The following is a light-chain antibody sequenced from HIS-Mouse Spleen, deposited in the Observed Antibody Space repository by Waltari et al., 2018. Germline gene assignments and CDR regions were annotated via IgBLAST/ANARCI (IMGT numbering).Light chain of an antibody. V-gene: IGLV2-11*01. Sequence: QSALTQPRSVSGSPGQSVTIPCTGTSSHVGGYTYVPWYQQHPGKAPKRMIYDVSKRPSGVTDRFSGSKSGNTASLTISGLQAEDEADYYCCSYAGSYTWVFGGGTKLTVL. CDR2: DVS. CDR1: SSHVGGYTY. J-gene: IGLJ3*02. CDR3: CSYAGSYTWV.